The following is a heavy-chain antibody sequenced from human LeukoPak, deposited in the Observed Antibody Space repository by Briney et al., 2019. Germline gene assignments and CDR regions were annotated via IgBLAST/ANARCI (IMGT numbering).Heavy chain of an antibody. CDR1: GFTFSSYA. Sequence: AGGSLRLSCAASGFTFSSYAMSWVRQAPGKGLEWVSGISWNSGSIGYADPVKGRFTISRDNAKNSLYLQMNSLRAEDTALYYCAKEEYSSSSGLDYWGQGTLVTVSS. J-gene: IGHJ4*02. CDR3: AKEEYSSSSGLDY. V-gene: IGHV3-9*01. CDR2: ISWNSGSI. D-gene: IGHD6-6*01.